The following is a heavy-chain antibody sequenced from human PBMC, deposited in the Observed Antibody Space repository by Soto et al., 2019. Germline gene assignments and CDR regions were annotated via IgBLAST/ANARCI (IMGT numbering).Heavy chain of an antibody. J-gene: IGHJ4*02. CDR1: GGSLNSGDYY. D-gene: IGHD4-17*01. CDR3: ARLSTVATLGFFDY. CDR2: VFYSGSA. V-gene: IGHV4-30-4*01. Sequence: SETLSLTCTVSGGSLNSGDYYWSWIRQSPGKGLEWIGYVFYSGSAYYKPSLKSRVMISIDTSKNHFSLMLSFVTAAYTAVYYCARLSTVATLGFFDYWGQGTLVTGSS.